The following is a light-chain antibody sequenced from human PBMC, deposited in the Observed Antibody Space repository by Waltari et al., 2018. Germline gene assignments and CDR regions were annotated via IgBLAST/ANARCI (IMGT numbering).Light chain of an antibody. CDR3: SSYTSINTLV. CDR1: SSDVGGYKY. Sequence: QSALTQPASVSGSPGPSITISCTGTSSDVGGYKYVSWDQQHPGKAPKLILYDVSIRPSGVSIRFSGSKSGNTASLTISGLQAEDEADYYCSSYTSINTLVFGGGTKLTVL. V-gene: IGLV2-14*03. J-gene: IGLJ3*02. CDR2: DVS.